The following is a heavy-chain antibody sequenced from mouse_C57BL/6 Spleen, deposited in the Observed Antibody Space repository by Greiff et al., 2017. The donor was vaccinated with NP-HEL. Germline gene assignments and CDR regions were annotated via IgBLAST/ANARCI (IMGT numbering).Heavy chain of an antibody. CDR3: ARSADDYLYAMDY. V-gene: IGHV1-55*01. D-gene: IGHD2-4*01. J-gene: IGHJ4*01. Sequence: QVQLQQPGAELVKPGASVKMSCKASGYTFTSYWITWVKQRPGQGLEWIGDIYPGSGSTNYNEKFKSKATLTVDTSSSTAYMQLSSLTSEDSAVYYCARSADDYLYAMDYWGQGTSVTVSS. CDR2: IYPGSGST. CDR1: GYTFTSYW.